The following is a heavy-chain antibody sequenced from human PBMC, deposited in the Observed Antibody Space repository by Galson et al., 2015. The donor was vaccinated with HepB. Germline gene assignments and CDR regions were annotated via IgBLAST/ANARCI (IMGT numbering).Heavy chain of an antibody. CDR3: ARDRGSGRSLPDY. CDR2: ISSSSSYI. D-gene: IGHD6-19*01. J-gene: IGHJ4*02. CDR1: GFTFSSYS. V-gene: IGHV3-21*01. Sequence: SLRLSCAASGFTFSSYSMNWVRQAPGKGLEWVSSISSSSSYIYYADSVKGRFTISRDNAKNSLYLQMNSLRAEDTAVYYCARDRGSGRSLPDYWGQGTLVTVSS.